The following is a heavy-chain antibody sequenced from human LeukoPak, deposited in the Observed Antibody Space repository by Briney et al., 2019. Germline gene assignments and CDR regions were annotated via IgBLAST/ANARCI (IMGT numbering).Heavy chain of an antibody. CDR3: ARDLGGRGYCSGGSCYVDY. V-gene: IGHV3-21*01. CDR1: GFTFSSYS. J-gene: IGHJ4*02. CDR2: ISSSSSYI. Sequence: GGSLRLSCAASGFTFSSYSMNWVRQAPGKGLEWVSSISSSSSYIYYADSVKGRFTISRDNAKNSLYLQMNSLRAEDTAVYYCARDLGGRGYCSGGSCYVDYWGQGTLVTVSS. D-gene: IGHD2-15*01.